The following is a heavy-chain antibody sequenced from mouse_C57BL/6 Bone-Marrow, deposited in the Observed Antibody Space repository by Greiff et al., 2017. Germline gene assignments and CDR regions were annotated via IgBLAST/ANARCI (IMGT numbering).Heavy chain of an antibody. V-gene: IGHV3-8*01. J-gene: IGHJ1*03. CDR3: ARGGTTVPSYWYFYF. CDR1: GYSITSDY. D-gene: IGHD1-1*01. Sequence: EVQLVESGPGLAKPSQTLSLTCYVTGYSITSDYWNWIRKFPGNKLEYMGYISYSGSSYYNPSLKSRNSITRDTSKNQYYLQLNSVTTEDTATYYCARGGTTVPSYWYFYFWGTGTTVTVSA. CDR2: ISYSGSS.